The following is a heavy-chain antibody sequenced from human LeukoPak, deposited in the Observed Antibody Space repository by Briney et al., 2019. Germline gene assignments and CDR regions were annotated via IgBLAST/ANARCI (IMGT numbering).Heavy chain of an antibody. V-gene: IGHV4-59*02. CDR2: IYYGGST. CDR3: ARGGYDGYPFDY. D-gene: IGHD5-24*01. Sequence: KPSETLSLTCTVSDDSVSSYYWSWIRQPPGKGLEWTGYIYYGGSTKYNPSLKSRVTISVKTSRKQFSLKLNSVTAADTAVYYCARGGYDGYPFDYWGQGTLVTVSS. J-gene: IGHJ4*02. CDR1: DDSVSSYY.